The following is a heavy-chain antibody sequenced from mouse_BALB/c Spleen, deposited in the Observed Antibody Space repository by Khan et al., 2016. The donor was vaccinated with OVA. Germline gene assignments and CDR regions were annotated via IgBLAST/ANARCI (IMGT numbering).Heavy chain of an antibody. CDR3: ARRNYFGYTFAY. Sequence: QVQLKESGTELARPGASVNLSCKASGYTFTDFYINWVKQRSGQGLEWIGEISPGSGDTYYNEKFKGKATLAADQSSSPAYMQLRSLTSEASAVYFCARRNYFGYTFAYGGQGTLVTVSA. J-gene: IGHJ3*01. CDR2: ISPGSGDT. V-gene: IGHV1-77*01. CDR1: GYTFTDFY. D-gene: IGHD1-2*01.